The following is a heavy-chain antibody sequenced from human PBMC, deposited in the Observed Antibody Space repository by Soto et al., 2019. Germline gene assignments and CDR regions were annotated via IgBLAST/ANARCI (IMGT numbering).Heavy chain of an antibody. J-gene: IGHJ4*02. Sequence: EVQLLESGGGLVQPGGSLRLSCAASGFTFSSYAMNWVRQAPGKGLEWVSVISGSGGSTYYADSVKGRFTISRDNSKNTLYLQMNSLRAEDTAVYYCAKDPDYSSSSPWVYFDYWGQGTLATVSS. CDR2: ISGSGGST. CDR3: AKDPDYSSSSPWVYFDY. D-gene: IGHD6-6*01. V-gene: IGHV3-23*01. CDR1: GFTFSSYA.